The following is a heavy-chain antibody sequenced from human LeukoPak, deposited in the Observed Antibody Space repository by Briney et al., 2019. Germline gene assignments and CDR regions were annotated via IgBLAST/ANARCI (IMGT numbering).Heavy chain of an antibody. CDR3: ARVGMFGYCTGGSCHSPFDG. CDR2: IYYSGST. D-gene: IGHD2-15*01. CDR1: GGSISSYY. J-gene: IGHJ4*02. V-gene: IGHV4-59*12. Sequence: SETLSLTCTVSGGSISSYYWSWIRQPPGKGLEWIGYIYYSGSTNYNPSLKSRVTISVDTSNNQFSLKLSSVTAADTAVYHCARVGMFGYCTGGSCHSPFDGWGQGTLVTVSS.